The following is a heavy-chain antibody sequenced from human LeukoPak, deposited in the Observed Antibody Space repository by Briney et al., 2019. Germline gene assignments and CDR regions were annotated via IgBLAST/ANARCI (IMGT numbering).Heavy chain of an antibody. Sequence: PGGSLRLSCAASGFTFSSYGMHWVRQAPGKGLEWVAFIRYDGSNKYYADSVKGRFTISRDNSKNTLYLQMNSLRAEDTAVYYCAKDPAYCSGGSCNWFDPWGQGTLVTVSS. CDR2: IRYDGSNK. CDR3: AKDPAYCSGGSCNWFDP. D-gene: IGHD2-15*01. CDR1: GFTFSSYG. V-gene: IGHV3-30*02. J-gene: IGHJ5*02.